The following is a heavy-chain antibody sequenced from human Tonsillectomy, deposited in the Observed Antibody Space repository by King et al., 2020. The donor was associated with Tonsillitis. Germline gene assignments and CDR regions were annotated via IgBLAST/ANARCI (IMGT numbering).Heavy chain of an antibody. V-gene: IGHV3-73*01. CDR3: TGHSSGRYSAFDI. Sequence: VQLVESGGGLVQPGGSLKLSCAASGFTFSGSAMHWVRQASGKGLEWVGRIRSRGNNYAPTYAASVKGRFTISRDDSKNTAYLQMNSLKTKDTAVYYCTGHSSGRYSAFDIWGQGTMVTVSS. J-gene: IGHJ3*02. CDR1: GFTFSGSA. CDR2: IRSRGNNYAP. D-gene: IGHD6-19*01.